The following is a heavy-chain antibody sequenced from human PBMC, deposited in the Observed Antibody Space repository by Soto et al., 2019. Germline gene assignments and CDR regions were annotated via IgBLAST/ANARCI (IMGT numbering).Heavy chain of an antibody. D-gene: IGHD2-8*01. CDR3: CWCGSINYYFNH. CDR2: MKSEGSGGTT. V-gene: IGHV3-15*01. CDR1: GLKFSDAW. Sequence: PGGSLRLSCTVSGLKFSDAWMSWVRQVPGKGLEWVGRMKSEGSGGTTDYAAPVKGRFTISRDDSKHTVYLQMNSLKTEDTAMYYCCWCGSINYYFNHWGQGTLVTVS. J-gene: IGHJ4*02.